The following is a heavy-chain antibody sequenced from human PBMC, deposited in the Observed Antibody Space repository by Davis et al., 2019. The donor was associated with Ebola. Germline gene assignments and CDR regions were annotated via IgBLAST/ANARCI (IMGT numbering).Heavy chain of an antibody. J-gene: IGHJ6*02. CDR1: GFTFSSYA. Sequence: PGGSLRLSCAASGFTFSSYAMSWVRQAPGKGLEWVSAISGSGGSTYYADSVKGRFTISRDNSKNTLYLQMNSLRAEDTAVYYCAKATARRPPGYYGMDVWGQGTTVTVSS. CDR2: ISGSGGST. CDR3: AKATARRPPGYYGMDV. V-gene: IGHV3-23*01.